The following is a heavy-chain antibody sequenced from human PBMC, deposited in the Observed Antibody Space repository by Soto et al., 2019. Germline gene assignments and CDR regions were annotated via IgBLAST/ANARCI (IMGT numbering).Heavy chain of an antibody. Sequence: SGPTLVNPTQTLTLTCTFSGFSLSTSGMSVSWIRQPPGKSLEWLARIDWDDDNYYSTSLKTRLTISKDTSKNQVVLTMTNMDPVDTATYYCARIGLNRTHDCSGGSCYSDYYYGMDVCGLGTTVTASS. CDR3: ARIGLNRTHDCSGGSCYSDYYYGMDV. J-gene: IGHJ6*02. CDR1: GFSLSTSGMS. D-gene: IGHD2-15*01. V-gene: IGHV2-70*11. CDR2: IDWDDDN.